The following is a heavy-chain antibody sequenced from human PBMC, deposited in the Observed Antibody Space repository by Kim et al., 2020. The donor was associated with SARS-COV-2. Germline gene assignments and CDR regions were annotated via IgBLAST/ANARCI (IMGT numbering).Heavy chain of an antibody. Sequence: SETLSLTCTVSGGSISSTPYYWGWIRQPPGKGLEWIGSIYYSVSTYYNPSLKSRVTISVDTSKNQFSLKLSSVTAADTAVYYCARQERQWLGLEPNWFDPWGQGTLVTVSS. V-gene: IGHV4-39*01. D-gene: IGHD6-19*01. CDR1: GGSISSTPYY. CDR2: IYYSVST. J-gene: IGHJ5*02. CDR3: ARQERQWLGLEPNWFDP.